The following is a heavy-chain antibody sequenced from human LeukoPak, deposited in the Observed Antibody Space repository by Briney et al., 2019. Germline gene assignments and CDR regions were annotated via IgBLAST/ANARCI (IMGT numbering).Heavy chain of an antibody. Sequence: PGGSLRLSCAASGFTFSTYTIYWVRHPPGKRLEWVSIIGNNGGGIHYADSVKGRFTISRDNAKNSLYLQMNSLRDEDTAVYYCARKLGYDFWSGYSYFDYWGQGTLVTVSS. V-gene: IGHV3-48*02. D-gene: IGHD3-3*01. J-gene: IGHJ4*02. CDR2: IGNNGGGI. CDR3: ARKLGYDFWSGYSYFDY. CDR1: GFTFSTYT.